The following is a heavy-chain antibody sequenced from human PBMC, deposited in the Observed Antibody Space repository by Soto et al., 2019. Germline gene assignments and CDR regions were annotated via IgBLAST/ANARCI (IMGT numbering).Heavy chain of an antibody. Sequence: PGGSLRLSCAASGFTFSSYWMSWVRQAPGKGLEWVANIKQDGSEKYYVDSVKGRFTISRDNSKNTLYLQMNSLRAEDTAVYYCARGIVLMVDFDYWGQGTLVTVSS. CDR2: IKQDGSEK. D-gene: IGHD2-8*01. V-gene: IGHV3-7*01. CDR1: GFTFSSYW. J-gene: IGHJ4*02. CDR3: ARGIVLMVDFDY.